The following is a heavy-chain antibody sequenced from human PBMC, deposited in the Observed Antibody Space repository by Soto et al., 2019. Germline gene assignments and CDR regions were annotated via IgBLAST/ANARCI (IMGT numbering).Heavy chain of an antibody. D-gene: IGHD3-10*01. Sequence: SETLSLTCAVSGYPISSGYYWGWIRQPPGKGLEWIGSIYHSGSTYNNPSLKSRVTISVDTSKNQFSLKLSSVTAADTAVYYCARVGGYGMDVWGQGTTVTVSS. CDR1: GYPISSGYY. CDR3: ARVGGYGMDV. CDR2: IYHSGST. V-gene: IGHV4-38-2*01. J-gene: IGHJ6*02.